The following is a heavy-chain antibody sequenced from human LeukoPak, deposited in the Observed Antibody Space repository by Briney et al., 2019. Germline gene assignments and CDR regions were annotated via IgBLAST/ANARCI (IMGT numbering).Heavy chain of an antibody. CDR3: ARDPAMVRGVVDY. CDR1: GFTFSSYW. V-gene: IGHV3-7*01. D-gene: IGHD3-10*01. J-gene: IGHJ4*02. CDR2: IKQDGSEK. Sequence: GGSLRLSRAASGFTFSSYWMSWVRQAPGKGLEWVANIKQDGSEKYYVDSVKGRFTISRDNAKNSLYLQMNSLRAEDTAVYYCARDPAMVRGVVDYWGQGTLVTVSS.